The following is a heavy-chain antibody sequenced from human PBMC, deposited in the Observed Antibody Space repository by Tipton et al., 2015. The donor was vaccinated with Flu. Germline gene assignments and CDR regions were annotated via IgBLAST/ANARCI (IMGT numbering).Heavy chain of an antibody. CDR1: GGSLSAHS. V-gene: IGHV4-59*11. CDR3: ARGVFGWKVYRYIDL. J-gene: IGHJ2*01. D-gene: IGHD6-19*01. CDR2: IDYSGST. Sequence: TLSLTCTVSGGSLSAHSWIWIRQPPGKGLEWIGYIDYSGSTNYNPSLESRVTFSADTSENQLSLNLTSVTSADTAVYFCARGVFGWKVYRYIDLWGRGALVTVSS.